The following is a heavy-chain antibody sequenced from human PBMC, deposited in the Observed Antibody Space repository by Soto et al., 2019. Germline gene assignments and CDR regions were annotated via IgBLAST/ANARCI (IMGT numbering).Heavy chain of an antibody. D-gene: IGHD3-22*01. Sequence: ASVKVSCKASGYTFTSYGISSLRQSPGQGFEWMGWISAYNGNTNYAQKLQGRVTMTTDTSTSTAYMELRSLRSDDTAVYYFAREQSHYSDSSGYYYYFDYWGQGTLVTVS. J-gene: IGHJ4*02. CDR3: AREQSHYSDSSGYYYYFDY. V-gene: IGHV1-18*01. CDR2: ISAYNGNT. CDR1: GYTFTSYG.